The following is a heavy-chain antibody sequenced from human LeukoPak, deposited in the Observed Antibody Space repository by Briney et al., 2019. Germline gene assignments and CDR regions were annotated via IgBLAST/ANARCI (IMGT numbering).Heavy chain of an antibody. D-gene: IGHD5-24*01. Sequence: SGGSLRLSCAASGFTFSSYSMNWVRQAPGKGLEWIGEINHSGSTNYNPSLKSRVTISVDTSENQFSLKLSSVTAADTAVYYCAREGRDGYKSQPGYYYYYMDVWGKGTTVTISS. J-gene: IGHJ6*03. CDR2: INHSGST. CDR1: GFTFSSYS. V-gene: IGHV4-34*01. CDR3: AREGRDGYKSQPGYYYYYMDV.